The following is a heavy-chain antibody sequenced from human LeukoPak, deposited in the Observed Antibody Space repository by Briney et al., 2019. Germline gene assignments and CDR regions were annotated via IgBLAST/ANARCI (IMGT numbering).Heavy chain of an antibody. J-gene: IGHJ3*02. CDR3: ARDLAGSGYDAFDI. Sequence: MSSETLSLTCTVSGGSISSYYWSWIRQPPGKGLEWIGYIYYSGSTNYNPSLKSRVTISVDTSKSQFSLKLSSVTAADTAVYYCARDLAGSGYDAFDIWGQGTMVTVSS. CDR1: GGSISSYY. V-gene: IGHV4-59*01. CDR2: IYYSGST. D-gene: IGHD6-19*01.